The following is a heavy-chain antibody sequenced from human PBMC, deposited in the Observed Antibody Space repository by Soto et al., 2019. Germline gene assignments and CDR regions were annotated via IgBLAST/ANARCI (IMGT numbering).Heavy chain of an antibody. D-gene: IGHD3-16*01. CDR2: ISDGGGNI. J-gene: IGHJ4*02. Sequence: EVQLLESGGGLVQPEGSLRLSCATSGFTFRDFGMSWVRQGPGKGLEWVSSISDGGGNIFYADSVKGRFAIPRDNSQDHLSLELHRLRGEDPPIYYWVRPRARHYYGPEHWGQGALVTVSS. CDR1: GFTFRDFG. CDR3: VRPRARHYYGPEH. V-gene: IGHV3-23*01.